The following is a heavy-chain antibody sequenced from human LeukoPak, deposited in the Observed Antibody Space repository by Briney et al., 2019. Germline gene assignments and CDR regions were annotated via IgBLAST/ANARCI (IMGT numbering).Heavy chain of an antibody. CDR2: ISSSGSTI. V-gene: IGHV3-48*03. Sequence: GGSLRPSCAAPGFTLSANEMNWARQAQGKGREGVSDISSSGSTIYYADSVKGRFTISRDNAKNSLYLQMNSLRAEDTAVYYCAREGYRSSSGGFDYWGQGTLVTVSS. J-gene: IGHJ4*02. CDR1: GFTLSANE. D-gene: IGHD6-13*01. CDR3: AREGYRSSSGGFDY.